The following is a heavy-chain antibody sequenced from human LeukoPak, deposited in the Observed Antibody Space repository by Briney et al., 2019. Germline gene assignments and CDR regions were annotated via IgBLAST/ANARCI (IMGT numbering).Heavy chain of an antibody. V-gene: IGHV4-59*01. Sequence: SVTLSLTCTISGASLSSFYWSWIRQPPATGLEWIGCITYSASTNYNPSLKSRVTISIDTSKNQMSLKLPSALAADTALYYCARDPINIDDDNAAWGHGDLVSVSS. CDR2: ITYSAST. CDR1: GASLSSFY. CDR3: ARDPINIDDDNAA. D-gene: IGHD3-10*01. J-gene: IGHJ4*03.